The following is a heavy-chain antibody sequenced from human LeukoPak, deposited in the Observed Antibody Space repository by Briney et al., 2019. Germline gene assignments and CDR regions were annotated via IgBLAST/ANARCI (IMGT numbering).Heavy chain of an antibody. CDR1: GFTLSSYW. Sequence: GGSLRLSCAASGFTLSSYWMSWVRQAPGKGLEWVANIKYDGSEKDYVDSVKGRFTISRDNAKNSLYLQMNSLRAEDTAVYYCAREYSSSSGRAFDIWGQGTMVTVSS. J-gene: IGHJ3*02. CDR2: IKYDGSEK. V-gene: IGHV3-7*01. CDR3: AREYSSSSGRAFDI. D-gene: IGHD6-6*01.